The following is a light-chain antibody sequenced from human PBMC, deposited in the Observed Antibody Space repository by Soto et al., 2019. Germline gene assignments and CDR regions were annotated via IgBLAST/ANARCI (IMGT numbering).Light chain of an antibody. CDR3: QQYSSHDLLT. V-gene: IGKV1-5*01. CDR2: DAS. J-gene: IGKJ4*01. CDR1: QSISSW. Sequence: DIQMTQSPATLSASVGDRVTITCRASQSISSWLAWYQEKPGRAPKLLIYDASTLESGVPSRFSGSGSGTEFTLTISSLQPDDFATYYCQQYSSHDLLTFXGGTKVDIK.